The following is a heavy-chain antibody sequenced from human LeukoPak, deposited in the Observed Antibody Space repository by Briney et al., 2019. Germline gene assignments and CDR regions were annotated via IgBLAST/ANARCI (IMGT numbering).Heavy chain of an antibody. D-gene: IGHD6-13*01. CDR1: GFTFSSYS. Sequence: GGSLRLSCAASGFTFSSYSMNWVRQAPGKGLEWVSSISSSSYIYYADSVKGRFTISRDNAKNSLYLQMNSLRAEDTAVYYCARDRGSIAAAGTRPTYGMDVWGQGTTVTVSS. V-gene: IGHV3-21*01. CDR3: ARDRGSIAAAGTRPTYGMDV. CDR2: ISSSSYI. J-gene: IGHJ6*02.